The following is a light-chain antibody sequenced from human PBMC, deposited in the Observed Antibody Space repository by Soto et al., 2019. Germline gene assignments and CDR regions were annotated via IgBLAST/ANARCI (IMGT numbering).Light chain of an antibody. CDR1: QSVSRD. CDR3: QHRHN. Sequence: DIVLTQSPATLSLSPGERATLSCRASQSVSRDFAWYQHKPGQTPRLLIYDASNRATGIPARFSGSGSGTDFTLTINSLQPEDFAVYYCQHRHNFGPWTKVDF. CDR2: DAS. J-gene: IGKJ3*01. V-gene: IGKV3-11*01.